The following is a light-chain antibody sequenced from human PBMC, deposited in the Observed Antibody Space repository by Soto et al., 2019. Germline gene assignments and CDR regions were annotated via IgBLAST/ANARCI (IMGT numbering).Light chain of an antibody. V-gene: IGKV3-20*01. CDR1: QSVSSSY. J-gene: IGKJ2*01. Sequence: EIVLTQSPGTLSLSPGERATLSCRASQSVSSSYLAWYQQKPGQAPRLLMYGASSRATGIPDRFSGSGSGTDFTLTISRLEPEDSAVYYCQQYGSSPRTFVQGTNLEIK. CDR3: QQYGSSPRT. CDR2: GAS.